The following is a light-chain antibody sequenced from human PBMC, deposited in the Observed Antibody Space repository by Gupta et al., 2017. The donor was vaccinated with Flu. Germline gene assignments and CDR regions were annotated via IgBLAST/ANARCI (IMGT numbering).Light chain of an antibody. CDR2: RNN. V-gene: IGLV1-47*01. CDR1: SSNIGSNY. Sequence: QSVLTQPPSASGTPGQRFTISCSGSSSNIGSNYVYWYQQLPGTAPKLLIYRNNQRPSGVPDRFSGSKSGTSASLAISGLRSEDEADYYCAAWDDSLSGPDWVFGGGTKLTVL. J-gene: IGLJ3*02. CDR3: AAWDDSLSGPDWV.